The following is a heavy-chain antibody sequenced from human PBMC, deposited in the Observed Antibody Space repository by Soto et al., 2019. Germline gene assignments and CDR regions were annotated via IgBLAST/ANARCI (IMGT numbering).Heavy chain of an antibody. CDR1: GYTFTSFN. V-gene: IGHV1-3*01. CDR2: INGGNGNT. D-gene: IGHD3-9*01. Sequence: QVQLMQSGAEVKKPGASVNVSCKASGYTFTSFNMHWVRQAPGQRLEWMGWINGGNGNTKYSQKFQGRVTFTRDTSASTANMELSSLRSEDTAVYYCAREGGRYFDSFFDFWGQRTVVTVSS. CDR3: AREGGRYFDSFFDF. J-gene: IGHJ5*01.